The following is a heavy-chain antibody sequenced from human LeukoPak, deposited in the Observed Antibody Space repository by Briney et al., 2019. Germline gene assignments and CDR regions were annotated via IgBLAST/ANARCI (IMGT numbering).Heavy chain of an antibody. J-gene: IGHJ5*02. Sequence: SETLSLTCTVSGGSIGSDYWSWIRQPPGKGLEWIGYIYYSGSTNYNPSLKCRVTISIDTSKNHFSLKVSSVTAADTAVYYCARDQAGNWFDPWGQGTLVTVSS. CDR2: IYYSGST. CDR3: ARDQAGNWFDP. V-gene: IGHV4-59*01. CDR1: GGSIGSDY.